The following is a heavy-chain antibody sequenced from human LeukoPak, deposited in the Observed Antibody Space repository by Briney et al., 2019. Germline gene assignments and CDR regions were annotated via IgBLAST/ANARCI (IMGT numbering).Heavy chain of an antibody. Sequence: PGGSLRLSCAASGFTVSSNYMSWVRQAPGKGLEWVSVIYSGGSTYYADSVKGRFTISRDNSKNTLYLQMNSLRAEDTAVYYCVRGDYGDYTLFDHWGQGTLVTVSS. D-gene: IGHD4-17*01. J-gene: IGHJ4*02. CDR2: IYSGGST. CDR1: GFTVSSNY. V-gene: IGHV3-53*01. CDR3: VRGDYGDYTLFDH.